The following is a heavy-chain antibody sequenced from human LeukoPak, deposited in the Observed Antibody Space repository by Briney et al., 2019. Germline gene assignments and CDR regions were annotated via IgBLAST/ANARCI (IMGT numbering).Heavy chain of an antibody. CDR1: GGTFSSYT. V-gene: IGHV1-69*04. CDR2: IIPILGIA. D-gene: IGHD2-2*01. Sequence: SVKVSCKASGGTFSSYTISWVRQAPGQGLEWMGRIIPILGIANYAQKFQGRVTITADKSTSTAYMELSSLRSEDMAVYYCARDFLNCSSTSCFMNWFDPWGQGTLVTVSS. CDR3: ARDFLNCSSTSCFMNWFDP. J-gene: IGHJ5*02.